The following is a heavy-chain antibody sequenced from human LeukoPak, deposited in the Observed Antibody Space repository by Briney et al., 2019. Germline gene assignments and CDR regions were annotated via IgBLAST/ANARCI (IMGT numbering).Heavy chain of an antibody. V-gene: IGHV5-10-1*01. CDR1: GYSFTSYW. CDR2: IDPVDSYT. CDR3: ARRAEDSSGWHATAY. J-gene: IGHJ4*02. D-gene: IGHD6-19*01. Sequence: RESLRISCMCSGYSFTSYWINWVRQIPGKGLEWMGRIDPVDSYTSYSPSFQGHVSISVDKSVSTAYLQWTSLKASDTAIYYCARRAEDSSGWHATAYWGQGTLVTVSS.